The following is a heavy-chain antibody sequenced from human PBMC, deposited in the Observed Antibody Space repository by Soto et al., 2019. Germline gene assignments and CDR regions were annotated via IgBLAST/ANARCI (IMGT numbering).Heavy chain of an antibody. Sequence: NPSETLSLTCSVSGGSISSNYWTWIRQPPGKGLEWIGYVYNRGSTNYNPSLKSLVTISEDTSKSQFSLKVNSMTAADTAVYYCARYRREAVAGYTLDNWGQGILVTVSS. J-gene: IGHJ4*02. CDR1: GGSISSNY. CDR2: VYNRGST. V-gene: IGHV4-59*01. D-gene: IGHD6-13*01. CDR3: ARYRREAVAGYTLDN.